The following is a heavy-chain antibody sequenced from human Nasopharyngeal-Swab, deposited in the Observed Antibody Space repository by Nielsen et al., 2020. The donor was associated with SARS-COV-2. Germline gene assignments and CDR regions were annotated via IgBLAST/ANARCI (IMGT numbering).Heavy chain of an antibody. Sequence: GESLKISCAASGFTFSSYSMNLVRQAPGKGLEWVSSISSSSSYIYYGDSVKGRFTISRDNAKNSLYLQMNSLRAEDTAVYYCARTDGYTLNNAFDIWGQGTMVTVSS. J-gene: IGHJ3*02. V-gene: IGHV3-21*01. CDR3: ARTDGYTLNNAFDI. D-gene: IGHD5-24*01. CDR2: ISSSSSYI. CDR1: GFTFSSYS.